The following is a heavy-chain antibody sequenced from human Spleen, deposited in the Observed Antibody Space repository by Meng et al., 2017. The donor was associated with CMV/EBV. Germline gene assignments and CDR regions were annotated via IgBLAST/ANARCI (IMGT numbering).Heavy chain of an antibody. D-gene: IGHD3-22*01. V-gene: IGHV4-4*07. J-gene: IGHJ2*01. Sequence: QAQLDRPGPDLVKPSESPSLTRTCAGGSFSRYVWSWIPQPAGKGLWWIVRIYTRGSTNYNPSLKSRVTMSVDTSKNQFSLKLSSVTAADTAVYYCARAPLIVVVTPRDWYFDLWGRGTLVTVSS. CDR1: GGSFSRYV. CDR3: ARAPLIVVVTPRDWYFDL. CDR2: IYTRGST.